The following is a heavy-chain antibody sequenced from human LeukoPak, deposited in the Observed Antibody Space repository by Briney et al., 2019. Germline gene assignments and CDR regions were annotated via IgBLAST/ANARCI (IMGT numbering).Heavy chain of an antibody. D-gene: IGHD6-13*01. Sequence: SGALSLTCTVSGGSISSYYWSWIRQPPGKGLEWIGYIYDNGITNYNPSLKSRVTISVDTSKNQFSLKLSSVTAADTAVYYCARQGAAGPLYYYYGMDVWGQGTTVTVSS. V-gene: IGHV4-59*08. CDR3: ARQGAAGPLYYYYGMDV. CDR1: GGSISSYY. J-gene: IGHJ6*02. CDR2: IYDNGIT.